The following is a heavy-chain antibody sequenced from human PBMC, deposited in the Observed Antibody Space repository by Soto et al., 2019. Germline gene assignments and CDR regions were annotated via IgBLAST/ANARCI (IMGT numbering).Heavy chain of an antibody. CDR3: ARVWAAGDFWSGPRLYGMDV. J-gene: IGHJ6*02. CDR2: MYYTGST. CDR1: GGSISSYY. D-gene: IGHD3-3*01. V-gene: IGHV4-59*01. Sequence: SETLSLTCTVSGGSISSYYWSWIRQPPGKGLEWIGYMYYTGSTNYNPSLKSRVTISVDTSKNQFSLKLSSVTAADTAVYYCARVWAAGDFWSGPRLYGMDVWGQGTTVTVSS.